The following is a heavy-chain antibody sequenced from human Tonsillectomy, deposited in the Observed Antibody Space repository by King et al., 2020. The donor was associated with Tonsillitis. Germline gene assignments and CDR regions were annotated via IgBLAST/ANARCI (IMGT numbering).Heavy chain of an antibody. D-gene: IGHD5-12*01. J-gene: IGHJ4*02. CDR1: GFRFSNYD. Sequence: VQLVESGGGVVQPGRSLRLSCAASGFRFSNYDMHWVRQAPGRGLEWVAAMSYDGSDTYYADSVKGRFTISRDNSMNTVYLQMNSLRAEDTAVYYCAKDLAEWLHLWPLDYWGQGTLVTVSS. CDR3: AKDLAEWLHLWPLDY. V-gene: IGHV3-30*18. CDR2: MSYDGSDT.